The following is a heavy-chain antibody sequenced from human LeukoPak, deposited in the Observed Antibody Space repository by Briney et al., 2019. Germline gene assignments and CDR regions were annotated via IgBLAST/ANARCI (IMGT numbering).Heavy chain of an antibody. CDR1: GFTFNSYC. D-gene: IGHD7-27*01. J-gene: IGHJ6*02. CDR3: AKGGMMPWGYYYYGMDV. Sequence: RTGRSLRLSCAASGFTFNSYCMQWVRQAPGKGLEGVAVISYDGSNKYYADAVKGRFTISRDNSKNTLYLSMNSLRAEDTAVYYCAKGGMMPWGYYYYGMDVWGQGTTVTVSS. CDR2: ISYDGSNK. V-gene: IGHV3-30*18.